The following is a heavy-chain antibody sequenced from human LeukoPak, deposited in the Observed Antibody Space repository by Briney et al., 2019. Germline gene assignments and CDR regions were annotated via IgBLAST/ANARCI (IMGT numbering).Heavy chain of an antibody. CDR1: GFTFSSYS. D-gene: IGHD3-3*01. Sequence: GGSLRLSCAASGFTFSSYSMNWVRQAPGKGLERVSSISSSSSYIYYADSVKGRFTISRDNAKNSLYLQMNSLRAEDTAVYYCARGAGNPYDFWSGYHAVFYYFDYWGQGTLVTVSS. V-gene: IGHV3-21*01. CDR3: ARGAGNPYDFWSGYHAVFYYFDY. CDR2: ISSSSSYI. J-gene: IGHJ4*02.